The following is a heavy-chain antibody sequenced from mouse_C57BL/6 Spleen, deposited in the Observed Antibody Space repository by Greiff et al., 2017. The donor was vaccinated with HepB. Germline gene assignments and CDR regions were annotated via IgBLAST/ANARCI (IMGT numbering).Heavy chain of an antibody. CDR2: IYPGSGST. D-gene: IGHD1-1*01. J-gene: IGHJ4*01. CDR1: GYTFTSYW. CDR3: ARRYYGSSYHAMDY. Sequence: QVQLKQPGAELVKPGASVKMSCKASGYTFTSYWITWVKQRPGQGLEWIGDIYPGSGSTNYNEKFKSKATLTVDTSSSTAYMQLSSLTSEDSAVYYCARRYYGSSYHAMDYWGQGTSVTVSS. V-gene: IGHV1-55*01.